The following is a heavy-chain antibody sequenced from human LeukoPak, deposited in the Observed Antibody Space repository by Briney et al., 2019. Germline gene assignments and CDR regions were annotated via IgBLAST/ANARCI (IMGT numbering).Heavy chain of an antibody. Sequence: PGGSLRLSRAASGITFSDSAMHWVRQVSGKGLEWVGRIRTKVNSYATAYGASVKGRFTTSRDDSKNTVYLQMNSLKTEDTAVYYCSGHRGGSPADPWGQGILVTVSS. V-gene: IGHV3-73*01. J-gene: IGHJ5*02. CDR1: GITFSDSA. CDR3: SGHRGGSPADP. D-gene: IGHD3-10*01. CDR2: IRTKVNSYAT.